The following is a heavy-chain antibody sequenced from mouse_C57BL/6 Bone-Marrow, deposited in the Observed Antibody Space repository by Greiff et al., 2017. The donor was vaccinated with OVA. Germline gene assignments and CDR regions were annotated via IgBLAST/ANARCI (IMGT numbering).Heavy chain of an antibody. CDR2: INPDSSTI. Sequence: EVKLVESGGGLVQPGGSLKLSCAASGIDFSRYWMSWVRRAPGKGLEWIGEINPDSSTINYAPSLKDKFIISRDNAKNKLYLQMSKVRSEDTALYYCATPIYYGNYYAMDYWGQGTSVTVSS. D-gene: IGHD2-1*01. CDR3: ATPIYYGNYYAMDY. V-gene: IGHV4-1*01. CDR1: GIDFSRYW. J-gene: IGHJ4*01.